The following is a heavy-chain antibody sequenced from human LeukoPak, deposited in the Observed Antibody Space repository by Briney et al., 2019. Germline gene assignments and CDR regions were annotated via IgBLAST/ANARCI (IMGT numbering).Heavy chain of an antibody. D-gene: IGHD2-21*01. CDR2: IIPILGIA. CDR3: ASTYCAHRCLFPWAENHRYFQH. Sequence: ASVKVSCTASGGTFSSYAISWVRQAPGQGLEWMGRIIPILGIANYAQKFQGRVTITADKSTSTAYMELSSLRSEDTAVYYCASTYCAHRCLFPWAENHRYFQHWGQGTLVTVSS. CDR1: GGTFSSYA. V-gene: IGHV1-69*04. J-gene: IGHJ1*01.